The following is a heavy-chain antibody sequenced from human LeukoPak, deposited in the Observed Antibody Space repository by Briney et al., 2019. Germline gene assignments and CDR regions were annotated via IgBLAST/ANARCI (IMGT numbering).Heavy chain of an antibody. Sequence: PETLSLTCAVYGESFSGYYWSWIRQPPGKGLEWIGEINHSGSTNNNPTLKSRVTISVDTSKNQFSLKLSSVTAADTAVYYCARRSDYDILTGYSNSRFDPWGQGTLVTVSS. V-gene: IGHV4-34*01. CDR1: GESFSGYY. CDR3: ARRSDYDILTGYSNSRFDP. D-gene: IGHD3-9*01. CDR2: INHSGST. J-gene: IGHJ5*02.